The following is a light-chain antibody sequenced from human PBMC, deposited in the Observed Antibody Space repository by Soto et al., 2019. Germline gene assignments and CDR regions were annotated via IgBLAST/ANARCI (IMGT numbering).Light chain of an antibody. V-gene: IGKV3-15*01. CDR1: QGVTTN. CDR2: DVS. J-gene: IGKJ5*01. CDR3: QQYNNWPFS. Sequence: EIVLTQSPDTLSVPPGKRATLTCMAGQGVTTNFAWYQQKSGQSPRLLIYDVSIRATGVPARFSATGSETDFTLTISGLQSGDSAVYFCQQYNNWPFSFGQGRRLEI.